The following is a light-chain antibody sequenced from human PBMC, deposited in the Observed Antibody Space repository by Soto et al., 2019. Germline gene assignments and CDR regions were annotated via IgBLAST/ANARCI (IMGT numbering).Light chain of an antibody. CDR2: EVS. CDR1: NSDVGAYNY. Sequence: QSALTQPASVSGSPGQSITISCTGTNSDVGAYNYASWYQQYPGKAPKLMIYEVSNRPSGVSNRFSGSKSGNTASLTISGLQAEDEADYYCGTNTGSSTLLFGGGTMLTVL. CDR3: GTNTGSSTLL. J-gene: IGLJ2*01. V-gene: IGLV2-14*01.